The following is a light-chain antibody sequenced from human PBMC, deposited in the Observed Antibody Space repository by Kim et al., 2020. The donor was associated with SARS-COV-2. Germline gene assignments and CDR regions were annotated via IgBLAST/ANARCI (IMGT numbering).Light chain of an antibody. CDR3: QHYGSSPRT. Sequence: EIVLTQSPGTLSLSPVERATLSCRASQSVTSNYLAWYQQKPGQAPRLLIYGASTRATGIPDRFSCSGSGTDFTLTISSMEPEDFAVYYCQHYGSSPRTFGQGTKLEI. J-gene: IGKJ2*01. V-gene: IGKV3-20*01. CDR2: GAS. CDR1: QSVTSNY.